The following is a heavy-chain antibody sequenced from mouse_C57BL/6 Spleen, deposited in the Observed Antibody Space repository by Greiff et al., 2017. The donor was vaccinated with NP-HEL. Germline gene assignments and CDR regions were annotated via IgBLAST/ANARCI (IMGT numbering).Heavy chain of an antibody. CDR3: ARWESAYYSNSHYAMDY. J-gene: IGHJ4*01. CDR1: GYTFTSYW. V-gene: IGHV1-55*01. D-gene: IGHD2-5*01. CDR2: IYPGSGST. Sequence: QVQLQQPGAELVKPGASVKMSCKASGYTFTSYWITWVKQRPGQGLEWIGDIYPGSGSTNYNEKFKSKATLTVDTSSSTAYMQLSSLTSEDSAVYYCARWESAYYSNSHYAMDYWGQGTSVTVSS.